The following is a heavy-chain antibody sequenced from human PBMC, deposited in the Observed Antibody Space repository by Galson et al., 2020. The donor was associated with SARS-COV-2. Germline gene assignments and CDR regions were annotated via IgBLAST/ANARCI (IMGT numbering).Heavy chain of an antibody. J-gene: IGHJ2*01. Sequence: SETLYITCTVSAGYNRSGSFSWTWLRPPAGQGLEWIGRIYTSGSTNYNPSLKSRVTLSVDTSKNQFSLKLSSVTAADTAVYSCARENGPNDGHWYFDLWGRGTLVTVSS. D-gene: IGHD1-1*01. CDR3: ARENGPNDGHWYFDL. CDR1: AGYNRSGSFS. V-gene: IGHV4-61*02. CDR2: IYTSGST.